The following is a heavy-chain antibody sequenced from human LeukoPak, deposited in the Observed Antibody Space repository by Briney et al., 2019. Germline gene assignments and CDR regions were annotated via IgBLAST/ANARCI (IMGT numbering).Heavy chain of an antibody. CDR3: ARVAKLWFGELLDY. D-gene: IGHD3-10*01. J-gene: IGHJ4*02. CDR1: GGSISSGDYY. CDR2: IYYSGST. V-gene: IGHV4-30-4*01. Sequence: SETLSLTCTVSGGSISSGDYYWSWIRQPPGKGLEWIGYIYYSGSTYYNPSLKSRVTISVDTSKNQFSLKLSSVTAADTAVYYCARVAKLWFGELLDYWGQGTLVTVSS.